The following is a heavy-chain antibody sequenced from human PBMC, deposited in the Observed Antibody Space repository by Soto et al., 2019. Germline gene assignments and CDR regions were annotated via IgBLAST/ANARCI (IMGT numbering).Heavy chain of an antibody. CDR2: ISGSGGST. J-gene: IGHJ5*02. V-gene: IGHV3-23*01. Sequence: GGSLRPSCAATGFTFNSYAMSWVSQAPGKGLEWVSAISGSGGSTYYADSVKGRFTISRDNSKNTLYLQMNSLRAEDTAVYYCAKDFNGDVLVQLEPNWFDPWGQGT. D-gene: IGHD1-1*01. CDR3: AKDFNGDVLVQLEPNWFDP. CDR1: GFTFNSYA.